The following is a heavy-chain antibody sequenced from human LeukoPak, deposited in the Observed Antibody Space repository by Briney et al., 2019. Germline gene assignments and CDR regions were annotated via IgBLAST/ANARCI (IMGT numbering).Heavy chain of an antibody. CDR2: ISTGGTTI. V-gene: IGHV3-11*04. CDR1: GFTFSDYY. Sequence: GGSLRLSCAASGFTFSDYYMSWIRQAPGKGLEWISYISTGGTTIYYADSVRGRFTISRDNAKKSLYLQMDSLRAEDTAVYYCARIYSGYGLDYWGQGALVTVSS. J-gene: IGHJ4*02. CDR3: ARIYSGYGLDY. D-gene: IGHD5-12*01.